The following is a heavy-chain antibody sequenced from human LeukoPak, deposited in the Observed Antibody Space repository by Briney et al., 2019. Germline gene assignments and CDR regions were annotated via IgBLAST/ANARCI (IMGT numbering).Heavy chain of an antibody. CDR2: IYLGGNT. Sequence: GGSLRLSCAASGFTVSSNYMTWVRQAPGKGLEWVSIIYLGGNTYYPDSVKGRFTISTDNSKNTLHLQMNSLRAVDTAVYYCARGARSCSSTRCYAYYFDYWGQGTLVTVSS. J-gene: IGHJ4*02. CDR3: ARGARSCSSTRCYAYYFDY. D-gene: IGHD2-2*01. CDR1: GFTVSSNY. V-gene: IGHV3-53*01.